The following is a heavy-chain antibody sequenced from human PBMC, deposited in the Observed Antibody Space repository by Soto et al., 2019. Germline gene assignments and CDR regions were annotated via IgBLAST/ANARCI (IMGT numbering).Heavy chain of an antibody. J-gene: IGHJ4*02. CDR2: INAYIAKT. D-gene: IGHD2-21*02. CDR3: ARGDGDTLDY. CDR1: GYTCINYG. V-gene: IGHV1-18*01. Sequence: QVQLVQSGGEVKQPGASVKVSCKASGYTCINYGIARVRQAPGQGLEWLAWINAYIAKTDNAQKVQGRVTMTADTSTSTACLELRSLTSDDTAVYYCARGDGDTLDYWGQGTVVTVSS.